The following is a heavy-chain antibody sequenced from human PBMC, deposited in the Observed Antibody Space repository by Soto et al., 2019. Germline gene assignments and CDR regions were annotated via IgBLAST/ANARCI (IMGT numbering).Heavy chain of an antibody. CDR3: AKDGRMHWNSPNWFDP. D-gene: IGHD1-7*01. V-gene: IGHV3-23*01. CDR1: GFTFSSYA. J-gene: IGHJ5*02. CDR2: ISGSGGST. Sequence: EVQLLESGGGLVQPGGSLRLSCAASGFTFSSYAMSWVRQAPGKGLEWVSAISGSGGSTYYADSVKGRFTISRDNSKNTLYLQMNSLRAEDTAVYYCAKDGRMHWNSPNWFDPWGQGTLVTVSS.